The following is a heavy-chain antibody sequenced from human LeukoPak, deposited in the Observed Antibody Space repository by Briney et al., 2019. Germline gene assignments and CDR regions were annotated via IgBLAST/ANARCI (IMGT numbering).Heavy chain of an antibody. D-gene: IGHD3-10*01. CDR2: INPDGSRT. Sequence: GGSLRLSCAASGFTFSSQWMHWVRQVPGKGPVWVSRINPDGSRTAYADSVKGRFTVSRDTAKSSLYLQMNSLRDEDTAVYFCARDSGYPSGSWWWYFDLWGRGILVTVSS. CDR1: GFTFSSQW. J-gene: IGHJ2*01. V-gene: IGHV3-74*01. CDR3: ARDSGYPSGSWWWYFDL.